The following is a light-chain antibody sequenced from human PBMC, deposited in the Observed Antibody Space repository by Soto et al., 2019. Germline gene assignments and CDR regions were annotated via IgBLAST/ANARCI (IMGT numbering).Light chain of an antibody. CDR1: SSDVGGYNY. CDR2: EVS. V-gene: IGLV2-14*01. Sequence: ALTQPASVSWSPGQSITISCTGTSSDVGGYNYVSWYQHHPGKAPKLMIYEVSNRPSGVSNRFSGSKSGNTASLTISGLQPEDEADYYCSSYTTSNTRQIVFGTGTKVTVL. J-gene: IGLJ1*01. CDR3: SSYTTSNTRQIV.